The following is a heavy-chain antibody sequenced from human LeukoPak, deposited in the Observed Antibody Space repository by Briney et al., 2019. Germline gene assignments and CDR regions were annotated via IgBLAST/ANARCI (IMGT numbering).Heavy chain of an antibody. J-gene: IGHJ4*02. CDR1: GYTFTSYG. CDR2: ISAYNGNT. CDR3: ARDGQYYDILTGHDY. D-gene: IGHD3-9*01. V-gene: IGHV1-18*01. Sequence: ASVKVSCKASGYTFTSYGISWVRQAPGQGLEWMGWISAYNGNTNYAQKLQGRVTMTTDTSTSTAYMELRSLRSDDTAAYYCARDGQYYDILTGHDYWGQGTLVTVSS.